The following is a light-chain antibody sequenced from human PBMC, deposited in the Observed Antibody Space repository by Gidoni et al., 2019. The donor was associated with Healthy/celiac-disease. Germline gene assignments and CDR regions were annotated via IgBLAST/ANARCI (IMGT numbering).Light chain of an antibody. V-gene: IGKV3-15*01. CDR2: GAS. CDR3: QQYNNWPPT. CDR1: QSVSSN. J-gene: IGKJ1*01. Sequence: EIVMPQPPATLSVSPGERATLSCRASQSVSSNLAWYQQKPGQAPRLLIYGASTRATGIPARFSGSGSGTEFTLTISSLQSEDFAVYYCQQYNNWPPTFGQGTKVEIK.